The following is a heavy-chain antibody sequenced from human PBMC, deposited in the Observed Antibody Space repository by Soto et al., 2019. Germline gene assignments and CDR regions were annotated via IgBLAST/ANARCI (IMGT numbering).Heavy chain of an antibody. CDR2: LYWDGDR. CDR3: AHYTVDTYMDV. D-gene: IGHD2-2*02. CDR1: GFSLSTSGVG. Sequence: QITLRESGPTLVKATQTLTLTCSFSGFSLSTSGVGVCWIRQPPGKALEWLALLYWDGDRRYSPSLNSRLTISKDTSKNQVVLTMTNMDPVDTGTYYCAHYTVDTYMDVWGKGTTVTVSS. V-gene: IGHV2-5*02. J-gene: IGHJ6*03.